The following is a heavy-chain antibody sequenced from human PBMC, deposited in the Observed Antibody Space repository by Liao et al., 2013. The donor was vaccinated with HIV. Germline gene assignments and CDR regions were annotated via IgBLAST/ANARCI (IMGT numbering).Heavy chain of an antibody. D-gene: IGHD3-16*01. CDR2: VNHSGST. J-gene: IGHJ6*03. CDR3: ARGRGGYVVSYYYMDV. CDR1: GGSFSGYY. V-gene: IGHV4-34*01. Sequence: QVQLQQWGAGLLKPSETLSLTCAVYGGSFSGYYWSWIRQPPREGAWSGLGKVNHSGSTNYNPSLKSRVTISVDTSKNQFSLKLSSVTAADTAVYYCARGRGGYVVSYYYMDVWGKGTTVTVSS.